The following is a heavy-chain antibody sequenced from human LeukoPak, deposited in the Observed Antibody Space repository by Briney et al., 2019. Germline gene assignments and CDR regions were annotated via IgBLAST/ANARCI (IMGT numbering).Heavy chain of an antibody. V-gene: IGHV4-39*01. Sequence: PSETLSLTCTVSATISSNTYYWGWVRQTPGKGLEWIGSIYSSGSTYYNPSLKSRVTISLDTSMNQFSLKLSSVAAADTAVYYCARLTAETVDYWGPGTLVTV. CDR1: ATISSNTYY. J-gene: IGHJ4*02. D-gene: IGHD1-14*01. CDR3: ARLTAETVDY. CDR2: IYSSGST.